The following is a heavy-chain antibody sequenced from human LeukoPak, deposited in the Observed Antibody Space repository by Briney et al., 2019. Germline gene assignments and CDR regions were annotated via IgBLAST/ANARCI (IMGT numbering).Heavy chain of an antibody. D-gene: IGHD3-16*01. CDR2: IYTSGST. V-gene: IGHV4-4*07. CDR1: GDSISSYY. Sequence: PSETLSLTCIVSGDSISSYYWSWIRQPAGKGLEWIGRIYTSGSTNYNPSLKSRVTMSVDTSRNQFSLRLISVSAADTAVYYCARSTDHVWGHEYYFEYWGQGILVTVSS. J-gene: IGHJ4*02. CDR3: ARSTDHVWGHEYYFEY.